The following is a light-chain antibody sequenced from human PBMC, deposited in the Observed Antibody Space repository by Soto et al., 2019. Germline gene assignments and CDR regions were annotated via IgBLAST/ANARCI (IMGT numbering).Light chain of an antibody. CDR2: GAS. Sequence: EIVLTQSPGTLSLSPGERATLSCRASQSVSSSYLAWYQQKPGQAPRLLIYGASSRATGMPDRFSGSGSGTDFTLTISILEPEDFAVYCCQQFGNSPPYTFGQGTKLEIK. CDR1: QSVSSSY. CDR3: QQFGNSPPYT. J-gene: IGKJ2*01. V-gene: IGKV3-20*01.